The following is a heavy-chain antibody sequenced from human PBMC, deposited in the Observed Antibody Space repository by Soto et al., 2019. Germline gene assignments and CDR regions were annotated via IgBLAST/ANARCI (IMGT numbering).Heavy chain of an antibody. CDR2: INDSGST. Sequence: SETLSLTCAVYGGAFRGYYWSWIRQPPGKGLEWLGEINDSGSTNYNPSLKSRITISLDTSKKEISLRLSPVTAADTAVYYCARERGRYCSGESCYPFGPWGQGALVTVSS. CDR1: GGAFRGYY. CDR3: ARERGRYCSGESCYPFGP. J-gene: IGHJ5*02. D-gene: IGHD2-15*01. V-gene: IGHV4-34*01.